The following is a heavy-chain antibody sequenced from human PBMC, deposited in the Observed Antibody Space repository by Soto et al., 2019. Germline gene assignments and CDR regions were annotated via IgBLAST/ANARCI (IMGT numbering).Heavy chain of an antibody. J-gene: IGHJ6*02. CDR3: ARDRPVLELLPNYYYYYGMDV. Sequence: ASVKVSCKTSGYTFTSYGISWVRQAPGQGLEWMGWISAYNGNTNYAQKLQGRVTMTTDTSTSTAYMELRSLRSDDTAVDYCARDRPVLELLPNYYYYYGMDVWGQGTTVTVSS. CDR2: ISAYNGNT. D-gene: IGHD3-3*01. V-gene: IGHV1-18*04. CDR1: GYTFTSYG.